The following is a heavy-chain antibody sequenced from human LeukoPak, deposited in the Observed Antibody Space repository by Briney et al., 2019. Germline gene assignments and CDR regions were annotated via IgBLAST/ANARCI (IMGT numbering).Heavy chain of an antibody. D-gene: IGHD4-17*01. J-gene: IGHJ4*02. Sequence: GGSLRLSCAASGLIFSNYWMSWVRQGPGKGLEWVANIKPDGSEKYYVDSVKGRFTISRDNAKNSLDLQMNSLRAEDTAVYYCARDDYGAGDWGQGTPVTVSS. CDR1: GLIFSNYW. CDR3: ARDDYGAGD. V-gene: IGHV3-7*01. CDR2: IKPDGSEK.